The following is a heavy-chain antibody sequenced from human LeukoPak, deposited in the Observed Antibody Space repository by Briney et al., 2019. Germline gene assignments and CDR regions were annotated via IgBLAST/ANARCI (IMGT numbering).Heavy chain of an antibody. CDR1: GGSISSYY. V-gene: IGHV4-59*08. D-gene: IGHD5-18*01. Sequence: SETLSLTCTVSGGSISSYYWSWILQPPGKGLEWIGYIYYSGSTNYNPSLKSRVTISVDTSKNQFSLKLSSVTAADTAVYYCARSVDTAMVPYNWFDPWGQGTLVTVSS. CDR3: ARSVDTAMVPYNWFDP. CDR2: IYYSGST. J-gene: IGHJ5*02.